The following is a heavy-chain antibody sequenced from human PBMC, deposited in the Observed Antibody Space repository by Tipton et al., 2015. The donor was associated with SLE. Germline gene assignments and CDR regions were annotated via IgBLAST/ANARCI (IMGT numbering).Heavy chain of an antibody. Sequence: TLSLTCTVSGGPISSYYWSWIRQPPGKGLEWIGYIYYSGSTNYNPSLKSRVTISVDTSKNQFSLKLSSVTAADTAVYYCARDLGVVPAARFDPWGQGTLVTVSS. CDR3: ARDLGVVPAARFDP. CDR2: IYYSGST. D-gene: IGHD2-2*01. V-gene: IGHV4-59*01. J-gene: IGHJ5*02. CDR1: GGPISSYY.